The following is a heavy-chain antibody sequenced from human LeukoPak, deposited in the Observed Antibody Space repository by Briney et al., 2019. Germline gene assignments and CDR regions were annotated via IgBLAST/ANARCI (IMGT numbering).Heavy chain of an antibody. V-gene: IGHV3-21*01. CDR1: GFTFNSYS. Sequence: RSGGSLRLSCAASGFTFNSYSMNWVRQAPGKGLEWVSSISSSSSYIYYADSVKGRFTISRDNAKNSLYLQMNSLRAEDTAVYYCAREDERGQWLVPYDYWGQGTLVTVSS. CDR3: AREDERGQWLVPYDY. D-gene: IGHD6-19*01. J-gene: IGHJ4*02. CDR2: ISSSSSYI.